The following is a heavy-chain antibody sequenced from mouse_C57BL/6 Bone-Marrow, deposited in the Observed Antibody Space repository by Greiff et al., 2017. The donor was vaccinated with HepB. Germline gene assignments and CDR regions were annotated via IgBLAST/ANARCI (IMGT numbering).Heavy chain of an antibody. CDR1: GFTFSSYA. CDR3: ARDRDYGSSPYAMDY. D-gene: IGHD1-1*01. Sequence: EVKLMESGGGLVKPGGSLKLSCAASGFTFSSYAMSWVRQTPEKRLEWVATISDGGSYTYYPDNVKGRFTISRDNAKNNLYLQMSHLKSEDTAMYYCARDRDYGSSPYAMDYWGQGTSVTVSS. CDR2: ISDGGSYT. V-gene: IGHV5-4*01. J-gene: IGHJ4*01.